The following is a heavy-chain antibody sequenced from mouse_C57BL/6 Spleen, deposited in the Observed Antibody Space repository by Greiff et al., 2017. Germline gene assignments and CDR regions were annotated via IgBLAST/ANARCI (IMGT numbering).Heavy chain of an antibody. CDR1: GYTFTDYY. D-gene: IGHD2-4*01. CDR2: INPYNGGT. V-gene: IGHV1-19*01. J-gene: IGHJ4*01. Sequence: EVQLQQSGPVLVKPGASVKMSCKASGYTFTDYYMNWVKQSHGKSLEWIGVINPYNGGTSYNQKFKGKATLTVDKSSSTAYMELSSLTSEDSAVYYCARKEGMITTVYYYAMDYWGQGTTVTVSS. CDR3: ARKEGMITTVYYYAMDY.